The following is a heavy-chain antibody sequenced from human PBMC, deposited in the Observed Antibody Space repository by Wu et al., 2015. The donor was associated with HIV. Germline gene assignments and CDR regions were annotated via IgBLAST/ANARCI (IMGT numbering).Heavy chain of an antibody. V-gene: IGHV1-2*02. CDR1: GYTFTGYY. Sequence: QVQLVQSGAEVKKPGASVKVSCKASGYTFTGYYMHWVRQAPGQGLEWMGWINPNSGGTNYAQKFQGRVTMTRDTSISTAYMELSRLRSDDTAVYYCARLISSRPYCGGDCYSGGLGYWGQGTLVTVSS. J-gene: IGHJ4*02. D-gene: IGHD2-21*01. CDR3: ARLISSRPYCGGDCYSGGLGY. CDR2: INPNSGGT.